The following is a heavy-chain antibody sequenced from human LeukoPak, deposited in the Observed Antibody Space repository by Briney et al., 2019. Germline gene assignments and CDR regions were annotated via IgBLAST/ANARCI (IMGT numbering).Heavy chain of an antibody. V-gene: IGHV3-21*01. CDR2: ISKSSALK. Sequence: GGSLRLSCAASGFTFSSYEMNWVRQAPGKGLEYVSSISKSSALKYYSESVRGRFTISRDNAENSLYLDMSNLGAEDTAVYFCVRGDNRDQWGQGTLVTASS. D-gene: IGHD2-2*01. CDR3: VRGDNRDQ. CDR1: GFTFSSYE. J-gene: IGHJ4*02.